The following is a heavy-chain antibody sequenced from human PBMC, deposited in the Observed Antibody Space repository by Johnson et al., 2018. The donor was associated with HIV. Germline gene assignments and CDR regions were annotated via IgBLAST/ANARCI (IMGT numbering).Heavy chain of an antibody. CDR3: AKGDGYNYAFDI. V-gene: IGHV3-23*04. D-gene: IGHD5-24*01. J-gene: IGHJ3*02. CDR2: ISGSGAST. CDR1: GFTFSDYA. Sequence: VQLVESGGGLVQPGGSLRLSCEVSGFTFSDYAVNWVRQAPGKGLEWVSGISGSGASTYYADSVKGRFTISRDNSKSTLYLQMNSLRADDTAVYYCAKGDGYNYAFDIWGQGTMVTVSS.